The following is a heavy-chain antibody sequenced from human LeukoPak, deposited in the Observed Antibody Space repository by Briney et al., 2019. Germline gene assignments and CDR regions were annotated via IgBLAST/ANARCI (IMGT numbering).Heavy chain of an antibody. D-gene: IGHD4-17*01. CDR3: ARIEIDGDYGYYYYMDV. J-gene: IGHJ6*03. V-gene: IGHV4-4*07. Sequence: KPSETLSLTCTVSGGSISSYYWSWIRQPAGKGLEWIGRIYTSGSTNYNPSLKSRVTISVDTSKNQFSLKLSSVTAADTAVYYCARIEIDGDYGYYYYMDVWGKGTTVTVSS. CDR1: GGSISSYY. CDR2: IYTSGST.